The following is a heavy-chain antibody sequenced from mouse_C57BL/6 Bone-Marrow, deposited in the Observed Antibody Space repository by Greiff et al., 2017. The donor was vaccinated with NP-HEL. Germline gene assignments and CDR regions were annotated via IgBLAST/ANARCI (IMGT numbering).Heavy chain of an antibody. Sequence: VQLQQSGAELARPGASVKLSCTASGYTFTSYGISWVKQRTGQGLEWIGEIYPRSGNTYYNEKFKGKATLTADKSSSTAFMELRSLTSEDSAVYFCARSEWGVSIPFAYWGQGTLVTVSA. V-gene: IGHV1-81*01. J-gene: IGHJ3*01. D-gene: IGHD2-10*02. CDR1: GYTFTSYG. CDR2: IYPRSGNT. CDR3: ARSEWGVSIPFAY.